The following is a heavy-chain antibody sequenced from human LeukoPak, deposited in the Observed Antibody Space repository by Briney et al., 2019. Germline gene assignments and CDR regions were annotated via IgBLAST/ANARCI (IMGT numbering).Heavy chain of an antibody. CDR1: GGSFSGYY. D-gene: IGHD3-9*01. CDR3: ARGAPVYDILTGYSQSPAFDI. CDR2: INHSGST. V-gene: IGHV4-34*01. J-gene: IGHJ3*02. Sequence: SETLSLTCAVYGGSFSGYYWSWIRQPPGKGLEWIGEINHSGSTNYNPSLKSRVTISVDTSKNQFSLKLSSVTAADTAVYYCARGAPVYDILTGYSQSPAFDIWGQGTMVTVSS.